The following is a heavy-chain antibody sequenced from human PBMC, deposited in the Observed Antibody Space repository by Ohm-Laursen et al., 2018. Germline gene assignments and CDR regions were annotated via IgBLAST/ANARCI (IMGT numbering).Heavy chain of an antibody. Sequence: SLRLSCAASGFTFDDYAMHWVRQAPGKGLEWIAYISTGGDRVDYADSVKGRFTISRDNANNLLYLQMTSLRAADTAVYHCAKVGRLYYFDYWGQGTRVTVSS. CDR3: AKVGRLYYFDY. D-gene: IGHD2/OR15-2a*01. CDR1: GFTFDDYA. CDR2: ISTGGDRV. V-gene: IGHV3-48*01. J-gene: IGHJ4*02.